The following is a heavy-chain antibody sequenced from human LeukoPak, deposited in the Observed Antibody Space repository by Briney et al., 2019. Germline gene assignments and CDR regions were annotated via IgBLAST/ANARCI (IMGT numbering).Heavy chain of an antibody. V-gene: IGHV1-69*13. CDR2: IIPIFGTA. J-gene: IGHJ4*02. Sequence: SVKVSCKASGGTFISYAISWVRQAPGQGLEWMGGIIPIFGTANYAQKFQGRVTITADESTSTAYMELSSLRSEDTAVYYCARGSRYDILTGYLDNWGQGTLVTVSS. D-gene: IGHD3-9*01. CDR1: GGTFISYA. CDR3: ARGSRYDILTGYLDN.